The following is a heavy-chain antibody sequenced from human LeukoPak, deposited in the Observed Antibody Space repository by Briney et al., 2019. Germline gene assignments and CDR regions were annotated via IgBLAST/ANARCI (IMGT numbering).Heavy chain of an antibody. Sequence: SETLSLTXTVSGGSISSYYWSWIRQPAGKGLEWIWRIYTSGSTNYNPSLKSRVTMSVDTSKNQFSLKLSSVTAADTAVYYCARDLQNYYGSELVRFDPWGQGTLVTVSS. CDR3: ARDLQNYYGSELVRFDP. J-gene: IGHJ5*02. CDR2: IYTSGST. CDR1: GGSISSYY. V-gene: IGHV4-4*07. D-gene: IGHD3-10*01.